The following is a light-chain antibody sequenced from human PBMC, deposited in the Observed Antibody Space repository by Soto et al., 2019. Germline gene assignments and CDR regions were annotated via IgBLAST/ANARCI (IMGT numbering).Light chain of an antibody. CDR2: EVT. Sequence: QSALTQPASVSGSPGQSITISCTGTSSDVGGYNYVSWYQQYPGKAPKLMIYEVTNRPSGVSNRFSGSKSGNTASLTISGLQAEDEADYYCSSYTSSRAYVFGIGTKVTVL. CDR3: SSYTSSRAYV. V-gene: IGLV2-14*01. J-gene: IGLJ1*01. CDR1: SSDVGGYNY.